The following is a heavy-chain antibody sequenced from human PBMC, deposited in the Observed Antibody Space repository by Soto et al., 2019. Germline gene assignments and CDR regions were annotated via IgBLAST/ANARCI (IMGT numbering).Heavy chain of an antibody. D-gene: IGHD1-26*01. CDR3: ARGGYSGSYRTRFDY. CDR2: ISYDGSNK. J-gene: IGHJ4*02. Sequence: GGSLRLSCAASGFTFSSYAMHWVRQAPGKGLEWVAVISYDGSNKYYADSVKGRFTISRDNSKNTLYLQMNSLRAEDTAVYYCARGGYSGSYRTRFDYWGQGTLVTVSS. V-gene: IGHV3-30-3*01. CDR1: GFTFSSYA.